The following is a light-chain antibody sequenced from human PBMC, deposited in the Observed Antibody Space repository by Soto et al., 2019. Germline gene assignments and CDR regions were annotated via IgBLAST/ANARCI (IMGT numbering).Light chain of an antibody. V-gene: IGKV3-15*01. CDR2: GAS. CDR3: QHGHNWPLT. J-gene: IGKJ2*01. Sequence: EIVMTQSPATLYLSPGERAALSCRASQSINSELAWDQQKPGQPPRLLIYGASTRVTDVPARFTGSESGSEFTLTISGLQSEDFAVYYCQHGHNWPLTFGQGTRLEI. CDR1: QSINSE.